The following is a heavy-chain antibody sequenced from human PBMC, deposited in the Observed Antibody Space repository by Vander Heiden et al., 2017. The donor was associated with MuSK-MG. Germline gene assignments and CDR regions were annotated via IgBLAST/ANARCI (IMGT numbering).Heavy chain of an antibody. V-gene: IGHV3-7*01. CDR1: GFTLRSYW. Sequence: EVQLVGAGGGLVRPGGALSIAGAGSGFTLRSYWMSWVRQAPGKGLEWVANIKQDGSEKYYVDSVKGRFTISRDNAKNSLYLQMNSLRADDTAVYYCARDERRCPLDYWGQGTLVTVSS. J-gene: IGHJ4*02. D-gene: IGHD4-17*01. CDR3: ARDERRCPLDY. CDR2: IKQDGSEK.